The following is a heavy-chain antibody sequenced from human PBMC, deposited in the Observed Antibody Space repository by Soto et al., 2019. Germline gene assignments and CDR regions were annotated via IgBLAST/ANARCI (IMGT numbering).Heavy chain of an antibody. CDR2: IFPSGTT. CDR1: GGSLSGATYS. V-gene: IGHV4-30-2*01. D-gene: IGHD1-7*01. J-gene: IGHJ5*02. Sequence: SETLSLTCGVSGGSLSGATYSWNWIRQPPGKGLEWIGYIFPSGTTYYNPSLKSRVTVSVDTSRNQFFLTLRSVSAADSAVYHCGREGGETWDYEASWGQGTPVTVSS. CDR3: GREGGETWDYEAS.